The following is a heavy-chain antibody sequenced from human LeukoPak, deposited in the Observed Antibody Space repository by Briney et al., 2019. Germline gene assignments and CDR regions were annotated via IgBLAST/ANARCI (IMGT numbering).Heavy chain of an antibody. CDR3: ARRTIFGVVTLFDP. CDR1: GGSISSSSYY. V-gene: IGHV4-39*01. D-gene: IGHD3-3*01. J-gene: IGHJ5*02. Sequence: SETLSLTCTVSGGSISSSSYYWGWIRQPPGKGLEWIGSIYYSGSTYYNPSLKSRVTISVDTSKNQFSLKLSSVTAADTAVYYCARRTIFGVVTLFDPWGQGTLVTVSS. CDR2: IYYSGST.